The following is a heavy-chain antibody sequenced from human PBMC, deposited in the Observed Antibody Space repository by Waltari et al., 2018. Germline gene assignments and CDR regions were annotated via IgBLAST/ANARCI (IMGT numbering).Heavy chain of an antibody. CDR3: VKGRTGGGYFFDS. D-gene: IGHD7-27*01. J-gene: IGHJ4*02. Sequence: EVQLLESGGDLEQPGGSLRLSCEASGFTFNTYAMTWVRQAPGKGLEWVSVIYTDGSRAFYGDSVRGRFTISRDNSKNTLYLQMSSLRVDDTAVYFCVKGRTGGGYFFDSWGQGTLVTVSS. CDR2: IYTDGSRA. CDR1: GFTFNTYA. V-gene: IGHV3-23*03.